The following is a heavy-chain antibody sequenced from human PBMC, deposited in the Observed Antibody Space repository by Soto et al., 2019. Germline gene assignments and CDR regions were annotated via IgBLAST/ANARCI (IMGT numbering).Heavy chain of an antibody. CDR3: ARDDYKDGGNNWFDP. D-gene: IGHD3-16*01. CDR2: IYTKERT. CDR1: GGSITNYY. J-gene: IGHJ5*02. V-gene: IGHV4-4*07. Sequence: PSETLSLTCTVSGGSITNYYWSWIRQPAGKGLEWIGRIYTKERTNYNLSFRNRVTMSVDTSKSQFSLKLDAVTAADTAVYYCARDDYKDGGNNWFDPWGQGTLVTVSS.